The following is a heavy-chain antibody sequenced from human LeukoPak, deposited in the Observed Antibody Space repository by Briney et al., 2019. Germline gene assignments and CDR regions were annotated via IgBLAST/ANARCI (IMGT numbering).Heavy chain of an antibody. CDR2: IYSGGST. CDR3: ARDPSTYYYDSSGKTFSTGDAFDI. Sequence: GGSLRLSFAASGFTVSSNEISWVWQAPRKGLEWVSVIYSGGSTYYADSVKGRFTISRDNSKNTLYLQMNSLRAEDTAVYYCARDPSTYYYDSSGKTFSTGDAFDIWGQGTMVTVSS. V-gene: IGHV3-66*01. J-gene: IGHJ3*02. CDR1: GFTVSSNE. D-gene: IGHD3-22*01.